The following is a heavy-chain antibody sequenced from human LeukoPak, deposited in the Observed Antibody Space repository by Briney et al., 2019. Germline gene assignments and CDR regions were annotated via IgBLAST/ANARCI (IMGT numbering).Heavy chain of an antibody. J-gene: IGHJ3*02. D-gene: IGHD3-3*01. V-gene: IGHV4-34*01. CDR3: ARDRWSGTSIPAAFDI. CDR1: GGSFSGYY. CDR2: INHSGST. Sequence: PSETLSLTCAVYGGSFSGYYWSWIRQPPGKGLEWIGEINHSGSTNYNPSLKSRVTISVDTSKNQFSLKLSSVTAADTAVYYCARDRWSGTSIPAAFDIWGQGTMVTVSS.